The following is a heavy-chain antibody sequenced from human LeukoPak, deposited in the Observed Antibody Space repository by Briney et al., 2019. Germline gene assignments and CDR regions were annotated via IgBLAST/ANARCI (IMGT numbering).Heavy chain of an antibody. D-gene: IGHD6-13*01. J-gene: IGHJ6*03. V-gene: IGHV4-59*01. CDR1: GGSISSYY. CDR3: ARIPRYSSSLFYYYYMDV. CDR2: IYYSGST. Sequence: SETLSLTCTVSGGSISSYYWSWIRQPPGKGLEWIGYIYYSGSTNYNPSLKSRVTISVDTSKNQFSLKLSSVTAADTAVYYCARIPRYSSSLFYYYYMDVWGKGTTVTVSS.